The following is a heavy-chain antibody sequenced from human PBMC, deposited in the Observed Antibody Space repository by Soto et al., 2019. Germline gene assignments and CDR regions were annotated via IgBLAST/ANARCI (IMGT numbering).Heavy chain of an antibody. CDR3: ARVPNSLGPAAPDY. Sequence: GGSLRLSCAASGFTFSSYGMHWVRQAPGKGLEWVAVIWYDGSNKYYADSVKGRFTIPRDNSKNTLYLQMNSLRAEDTAVYYCARVPNSLGPAAPDYWGQGTLVTVSS. CDR2: IWYDGSNK. J-gene: IGHJ4*02. CDR1: GFTFSSYG. D-gene: IGHD2-2*01. V-gene: IGHV3-33*01.